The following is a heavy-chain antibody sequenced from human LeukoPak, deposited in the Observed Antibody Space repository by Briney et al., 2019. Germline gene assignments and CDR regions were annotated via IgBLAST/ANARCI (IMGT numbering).Heavy chain of an antibody. Sequence: GGSLRLSCAASGFTFDDYGMSWVRQAPGKGLEWVSGINWNGGNTGYADSVKGRFTISRDNAKNSLYLQMNSLRAEDTAMYYCARGDGYNFFDCWGQGVLVTVSS. D-gene: IGHD5-24*01. CDR2: INWNGGNT. CDR1: GFTFDDYG. V-gene: IGHV3-20*04. CDR3: ARGDGYNFFDC. J-gene: IGHJ4*02.